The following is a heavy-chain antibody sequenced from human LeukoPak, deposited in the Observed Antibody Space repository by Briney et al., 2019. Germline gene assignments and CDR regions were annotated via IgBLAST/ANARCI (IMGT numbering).Heavy chain of an antibody. D-gene: IGHD3-9*01. CDR2: ISGSGGST. J-gene: IGHJ4*02. CDR1: GFTFSSYG. V-gene: IGHV3-23*01. CDR3: AKDHVLRYFAN. Sequence: GGSLRLSCAASGFTFSSYGMSWVRQAPGKGLEWVSAISGSGGSTYYADSVKGRFTISRDNSKNTLYLQMNSLRAEDTAVYYCAKDHVLRYFANWGQGTLVTVSS.